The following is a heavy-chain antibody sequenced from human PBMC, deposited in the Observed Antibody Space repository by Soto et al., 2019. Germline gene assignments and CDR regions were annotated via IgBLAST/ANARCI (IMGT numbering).Heavy chain of an antibody. CDR1: GGSISSYY. CDR2: IYYSGST. CDR3: ASSIRYDTFDY. D-gene: IGHD3-9*01. J-gene: IGHJ4*02. Sequence: ASETLSLTCTVSGGSISSYYWSWIRQPPGKGLEWIGYIYYSGSTNYNPSLKSRVTISVDTSKNQFSLKLSSVTAADTAVYYCASSIRYDTFDYWGQGTLVTVSS. V-gene: IGHV4-59*01.